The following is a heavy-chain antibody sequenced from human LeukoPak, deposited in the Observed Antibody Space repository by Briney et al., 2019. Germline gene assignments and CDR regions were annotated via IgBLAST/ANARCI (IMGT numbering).Heavy chain of an antibody. CDR2: ISGSNSYI. CDR1: GFTFSGYT. V-gene: IGHV3-21*01. D-gene: IGHD1-1*01. J-gene: IGHJ4*02. CDR3: ARALTTLTYEGY. Sequence: GGSLRLSCAASGFTFSGYTMHWIRQAPGKGLEWVSSISGSNSYIFYADSVKGRFTVSRDNAKDSLYLQMNSLRAEGTAVYYCARALTTLTYEGYWGQGTLVTVSS.